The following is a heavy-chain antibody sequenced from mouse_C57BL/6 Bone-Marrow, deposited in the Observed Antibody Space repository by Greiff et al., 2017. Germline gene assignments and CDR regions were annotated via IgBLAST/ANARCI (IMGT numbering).Heavy chain of an antibody. CDR3: ARYFTGSYYAMDY. J-gene: IGHJ4*01. V-gene: IGHV2-2*01. CDR2: IWSGEST. Sequence: VQLQQSGPGLVQPSQSLSITCTVSGFSLTSYGVHWVRQSPGKGLEWLGVIWSGESTDYNAAFISRLSISKDNSKSQVFFKMNSLQADDTAIYYCARYFTGSYYAMDYWGQGTSVTVSS. CDR1: GFSLTSYG.